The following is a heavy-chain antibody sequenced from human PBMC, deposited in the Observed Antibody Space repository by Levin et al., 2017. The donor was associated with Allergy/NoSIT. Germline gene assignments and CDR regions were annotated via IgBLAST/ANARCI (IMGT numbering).Heavy chain of an antibody. CDR3: ANHGGHYYVSSRYSLDF. D-gene: IGHD3-22*01. Sequence: GESLKISCAASGFTFDDYPMHWVRQAPGKGLEWVSFINWDGGTTFYADSVTGRFTISSDNSTDSLSLQMHSLRTEDTAFYFCANHGGHYYVSSRYSLDFWGQGTLVTVSS. V-gene: IGHV3-43*01. CDR1: GFTFDDYP. J-gene: IGHJ4*02. CDR2: INWDGGTT.